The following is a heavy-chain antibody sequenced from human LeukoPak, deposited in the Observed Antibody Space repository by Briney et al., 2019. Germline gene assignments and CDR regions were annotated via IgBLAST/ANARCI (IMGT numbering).Heavy chain of an antibody. J-gene: IGHJ4*02. V-gene: IGHV4-39*02. CDR1: GGSISSSSYY. CDR2: IYYSGST. Sequence: SETLSLTCTVSGGSISSSSYYWGWIRRPPGKGLEWIGSIYYSGSTYYNPSLKSRVTISVDTSKNQFSLQLNSVTPEDTAVFYCVRENCSGGTCSGGFDNWGQGTLVTVSS. D-gene: IGHD2-15*01. CDR3: VRENCSGGTCSGGFDN.